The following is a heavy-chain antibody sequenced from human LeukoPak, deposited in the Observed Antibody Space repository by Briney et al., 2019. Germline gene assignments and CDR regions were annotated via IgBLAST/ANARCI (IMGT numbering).Heavy chain of an antibody. D-gene: IGHD2-2*01. CDR3: ARATDLPAAFRYYFDY. J-gene: IGHJ4*02. CDR2: IYYSGST. Sequence: SETLSLTCTVSGGSINSYYWSWIRQPPGKGLEWIGYIYYSGSTNYNPSLKSRVTISVDTSKNQFSLKLSSVTAADTAVYYCARATDLPAAFRYYFDYWGQGTLVTVSS. V-gene: IGHV4-59*01. CDR1: GGSINSYY.